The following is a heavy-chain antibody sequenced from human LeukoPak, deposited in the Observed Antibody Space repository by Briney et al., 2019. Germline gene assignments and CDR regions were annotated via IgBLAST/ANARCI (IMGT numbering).Heavy chain of an antibody. CDR2: IIPIFGTA. Sequence: GSSVKVSCKAFGGTLSRYAIRWVRQAPGQGLEWMGGIIPIFGTANYAQKFQGRVTITTDESTSTAYMELSSLRSEDTAVYYCARDYYDSSGYYYGGYFDYWGQGTLVTVSS. V-gene: IGHV1-69*05. J-gene: IGHJ4*02. D-gene: IGHD3-22*01. CDR1: GGTLSRYA. CDR3: ARDYYDSSGYYYGGYFDY.